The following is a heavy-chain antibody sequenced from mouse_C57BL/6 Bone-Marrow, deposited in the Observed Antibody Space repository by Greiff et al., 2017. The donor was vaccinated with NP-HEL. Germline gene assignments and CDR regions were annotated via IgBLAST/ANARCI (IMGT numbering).Heavy chain of an antibody. J-gene: IGHJ2*01. Sequence: QVQLQHPGAELVKPGASVKMSCKASGYTFTSYWITWVKQRPGQGLEWIGDIYPGSGSTNYNEKFKSKATLTVDTSSSTAYMQLSSLTSEDSAVYYCARYYGSSFYFDYWGQGTTLTVSS. CDR1: GYTFTSYW. CDR3: ARYYGSSFYFDY. CDR2: IYPGSGST. V-gene: IGHV1-55*01. D-gene: IGHD1-1*01.